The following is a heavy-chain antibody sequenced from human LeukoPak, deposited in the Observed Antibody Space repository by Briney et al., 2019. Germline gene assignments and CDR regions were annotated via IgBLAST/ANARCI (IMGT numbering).Heavy chain of an antibody. J-gene: IGHJ4*02. CDR1: GYTFTGYY. Sequence: ASVKVSCKASGYTFTGYYMHWVRQAPGQGHEWVGWINPNSGGTNYAQKFQGRVTMTRDTSISTAYMELSRLRSDDTALYYCARAPYDILTGSYFDFWGQGTLVTVSS. CDR3: ARAPYDILTGSYFDF. V-gene: IGHV1-2*02. D-gene: IGHD3-9*01. CDR2: INPNSGGT.